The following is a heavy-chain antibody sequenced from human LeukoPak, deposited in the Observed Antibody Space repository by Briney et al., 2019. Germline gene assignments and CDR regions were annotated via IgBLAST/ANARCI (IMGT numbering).Heavy chain of an antibody. CDR2: IIPIFGTA. D-gene: IGHD2-8*01. Sequence: SVKVSCKASGYTFTSYAMHWVRQAPGQGLEWMGGIIPIFGTANYAQKFQGRVTITADESTSTAYMELSSLRSEDTAVYYCASFHVRTNGVPWGQGTLVTVSS. CDR1: GYTFTSYA. J-gene: IGHJ4*02. V-gene: IGHV1-69*13. CDR3: ASFHVRTNGVP.